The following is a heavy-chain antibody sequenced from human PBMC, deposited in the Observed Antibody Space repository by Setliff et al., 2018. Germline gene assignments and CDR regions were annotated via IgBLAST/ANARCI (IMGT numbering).Heavy chain of an antibody. CDR1: GYSFTDYW. CDR3: ARRGERFFNWFDR. D-gene: IGHD2-21*01. CDR2: IYPGNADT. Sequence: PGESLKISCKGSGYSFTDYWIAWVRQTPGKGLEWMGTIYPGNADTRYSPSFQGQVTISTDTSINTAFLQWNNLKASDTAVYYCARRGERFFNWFDRWGQGTLVTVSS. J-gene: IGHJ5*02. V-gene: IGHV5-51*01.